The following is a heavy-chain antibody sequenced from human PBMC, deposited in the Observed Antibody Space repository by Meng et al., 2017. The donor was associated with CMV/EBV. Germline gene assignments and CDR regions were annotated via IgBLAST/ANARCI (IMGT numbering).Heavy chain of an antibody. CDR2: IYYSGST. Sequence: SETLSLTCTVSGGSISSSSYYWGWIRQPPGKGLEWIGSIYYSGSTYYNPSLKSRVTISVDTSKNQFSLKLSSVTAADTAVYSCARAHDANGFDPWGQETLVTVSS. V-gene: IGHV4-39*07. CDR1: GGSISSSSYY. D-gene: IGHD1-1*01. J-gene: IGHJ5*02. CDR3: ARAHDANGFDP.